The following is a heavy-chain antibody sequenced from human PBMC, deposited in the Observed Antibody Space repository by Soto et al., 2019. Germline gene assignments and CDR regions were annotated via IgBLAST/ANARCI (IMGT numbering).Heavy chain of an antibody. CDR3: ARKRTYYYYYGMDV. J-gene: IGHJ6*02. CDR2: IYYSGST. V-gene: IGHV4-31*03. CDR1: GGSMSSGGYY. Sequence: SETLSLTRTVSGGSMSSGGYYWSCIRQHPGKGLEWIGYIYYSGSTYYNPSLKSRVTISVDTSKNQFSLKLSSVTAADTAVYYCARKRTYYYYYGMDVWGQGTTVTVSS.